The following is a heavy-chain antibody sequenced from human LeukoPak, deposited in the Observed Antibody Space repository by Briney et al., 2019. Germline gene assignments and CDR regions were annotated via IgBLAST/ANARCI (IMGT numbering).Heavy chain of an antibody. D-gene: IGHD3-22*01. J-gene: IGHJ4*02. V-gene: IGHV3-21*01. CDR3: ARDYYDSSGYQPFDY. CDR1: GFTFSSYS. CDR2: ISSSSSYI. Sequence: KPGGSLRLSCAASGFTFSSYSMTWVRQAPGKGLEWVSSISSSSSYIYYADSVKGRFTISRDNAKNSLDLQMNSLRAEGTAVYYCARDYYDSSGYQPFDYWGQGTLVTVSS.